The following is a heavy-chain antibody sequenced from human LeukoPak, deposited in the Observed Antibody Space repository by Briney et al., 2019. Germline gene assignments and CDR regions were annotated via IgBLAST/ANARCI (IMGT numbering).Heavy chain of an antibody. D-gene: IGHD2-2*01. CDR1: GGSISSGTYY. J-gene: IGHJ4*02. Sequence: PSQTLSLSCTVSGGSISSGTYYWSWIRQPAGKGLEWVGLIYTSGNTNYNPSLKSRLTMSADTSKNQFSLKLNFVTAADTAVYYCARENARSVPTGVSPLDYWGQGALVTVSS. CDR3: ARENARSVPTGVSPLDY. CDR2: IYTSGNT. V-gene: IGHV4-61*02.